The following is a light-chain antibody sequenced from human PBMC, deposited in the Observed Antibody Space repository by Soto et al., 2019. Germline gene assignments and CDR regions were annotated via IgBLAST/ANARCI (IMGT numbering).Light chain of an antibody. Sequence: DIQMTQSPSSLSASLGDSVTITCRASQSISSYLNWYQQKTGKAPKILIYAESSLQSGVPSRFSGSGSGTDFNLTISSLQPEDFGTYYCQQSYTSPVTCGGGTKVDIK. J-gene: IGKJ4*01. CDR1: QSISSY. V-gene: IGKV1-39*01. CDR3: QQSYTSPVT. CDR2: AES.